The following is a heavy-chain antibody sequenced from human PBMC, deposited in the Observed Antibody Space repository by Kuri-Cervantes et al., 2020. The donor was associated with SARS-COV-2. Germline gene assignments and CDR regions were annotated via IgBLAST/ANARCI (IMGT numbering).Heavy chain of an antibody. V-gene: IGHV3-11*04. CDR3: ARGVVPAAIRYYYYYYYMDV. CDR2: ISSSGSTI. Sequence: GGSLRLSCAASGFTFSDCYMSWIRQAPGKGLEWVSYISSSGSTIYYADSVKGRFTISRDNAKNSLYLQMNSLRAEDTAVYYCARGVVPAAIRYYYYYYYMDVWGKGTTVTVSS. D-gene: IGHD2-2*02. CDR1: GFTFSDCY. J-gene: IGHJ6*03.